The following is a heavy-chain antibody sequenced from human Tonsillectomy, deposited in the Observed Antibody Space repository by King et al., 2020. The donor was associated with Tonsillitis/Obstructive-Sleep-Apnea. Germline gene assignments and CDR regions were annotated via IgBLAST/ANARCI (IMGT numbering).Heavy chain of an antibody. Sequence: QLVQSGAEVKKPGASVRVSCKASGYTFTNYGLSWVRQAPGQGLEYMGWISGYNGNTKYAQKLQGRLTMTTDTSTSTVYMELRSLRSDDTAVDYCARSNYYSYYYMDVWGKGTTVTVSS. CDR3: ARSNYYSYYYMDV. CDR1: GYTFTNYG. V-gene: IGHV1-18*01. J-gene: IGHJ6*03. CDR2: ISGYNGNT.